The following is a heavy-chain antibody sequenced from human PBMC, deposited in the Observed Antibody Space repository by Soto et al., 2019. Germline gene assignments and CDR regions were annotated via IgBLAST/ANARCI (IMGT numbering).Heavy chain of an antibody. CDR1: GFSFGSYA. Sequence: DVQLWESGGGLVQPGGSLRLSCAASGFSFGSYALSWVRQAPGKGLEWVSTISGSDGKTFYADSVKGRFSISRDTSQSTLYLQMNSLRADDTAMYYCARWSYLDHWGQGTRVTVSS. V-gene: IGHV3-23*01. J-gene: IGHJ1*01. CDR3: ARWSYLDH. CDR2: ISGSDGKT. D-gene: IGHD3-10*01.